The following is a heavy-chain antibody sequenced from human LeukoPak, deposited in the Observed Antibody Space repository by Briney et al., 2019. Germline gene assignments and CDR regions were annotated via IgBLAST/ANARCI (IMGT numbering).Heavy chain of an antibody. Sequence: GGSLRLSCAASGFTFDDYGMSWVRQAPGKGLEWVSGINWNGGNTGYTDSVKGRFTISRDNAKNSLYLQMNSLRAEDTALYYCARSHFTYFDYWGQGTLVTVSS. CDR3: ARSHFTYFDY. J-gene: IGHJ4*02. CDR1: GFTFDDYG. V-gene: IGHV3-20*04. CDR2: INWNGGNT.